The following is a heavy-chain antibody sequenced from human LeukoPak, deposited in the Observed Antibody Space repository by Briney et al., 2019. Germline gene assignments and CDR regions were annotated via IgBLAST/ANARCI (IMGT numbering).Heavy chain of an antibody. CDR2: IYYSGST. J-gene: IGHJ6*03. CDR3: ARGSYDFWSGPYYYYYMDV. D-gene: IGHD3-3*01. V-gene: IGHV4-39*07. CDR1: GGSISSSSYY. Sequence: SETLSLTCTVSGGSISSSSYYWGWIRQPPGKGLEWIGSIYYSGSTYYNPSLKSRVTISVDTSKNQFSLKLSSVTAADTAVYYCARGSYDFWSGPYYYYYMDVWGKGTTVTVSS.